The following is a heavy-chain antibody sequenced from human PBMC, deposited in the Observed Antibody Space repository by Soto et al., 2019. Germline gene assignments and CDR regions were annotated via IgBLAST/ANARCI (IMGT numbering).Heavy chain of an antibody. Sequence: GASVKVSCKASGGTFSSYAISWVRQAPGQGLEWMGGIIPIFGTANYAQKFQGRVTITADESTSTAYMELSSLRSEDTAVYYCAREQGQETGWYSCEFWGQGTLVTVSP. D-gene: IGHD6-19*01. J-gene: IGHJ4*02. CDR1: GGTFSSYA. CDR3: AREQGQETGWYSCEF. CDR2: IIPIFGTA. V-gene: IGHV1-69*13.